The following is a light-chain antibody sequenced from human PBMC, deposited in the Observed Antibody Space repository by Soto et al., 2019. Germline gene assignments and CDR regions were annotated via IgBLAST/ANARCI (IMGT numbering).Light chain of an antibody. V-gene: IGKV3-11*01. CDR3: QQRTNWQVT. Sequence: EIVLTQSPATLSLSPGERATLSCRASRSVSNYLAWYQQKPGQAPRLLIYDASNRATGIPARFSGSGSETDFTLTISSLEPEDFAVYYCQQRTNWQVTFGGGTKVEIK. CDR2: DAS. J-gene: IGKJ4*01. CDR1: RSVSNY.